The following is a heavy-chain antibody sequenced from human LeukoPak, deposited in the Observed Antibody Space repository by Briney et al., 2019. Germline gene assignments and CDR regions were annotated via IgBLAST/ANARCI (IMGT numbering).Heavy chain of an antibody. CDR3: ARDRSGFDWNDGRDAFDI. D-gene: IGHD1-1*01. CDR1: GFTFSSYW. CDR2: IKQDGSEK. Sequence: PGGSLRLSCAASGFTFSSYWMSWVRQAPGKGLEWVANIKQDGSEKYYVDSVKGRFTISRDNAKNSLYLQMNSLRAEDTAVYYCARDRSGFDWNDGRDAFDIWGQGTMVTVSS. V-gene: IGHV3-7*01. J-gene: IGHJ3*02.